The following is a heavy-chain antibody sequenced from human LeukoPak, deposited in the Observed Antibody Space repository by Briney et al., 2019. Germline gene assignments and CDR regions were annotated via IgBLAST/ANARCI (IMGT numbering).Heavy chain of an antibody. CDR3: AKGFDCSSTSCYIGSGWFDP. V-gene: IGHV3-30*18. Sequence: GGSLRLSCAASGFTLSTSGMHWVRQAPGKGLEWLAVISYDGSNKYYADSVKGRFTISRDNSKNTLYLQMNSLRAEDTAVYYCAKGFDCSSTSCYIGSGWFDPWGQGTLVTVSS. CDR1: GFTLSTSG. J-gene: IGHJ5*02. D-gene: IGHD2-2*02. CDR2: ISYDGSNK.